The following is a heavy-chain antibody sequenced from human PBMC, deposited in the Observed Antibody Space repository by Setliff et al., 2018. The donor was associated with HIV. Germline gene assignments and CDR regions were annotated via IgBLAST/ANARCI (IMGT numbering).Heavy chain of an antibody. CDR2: IYYGGST. Sequence: TLSLTCTVSGYSISSGYYWGWIRLPPGKGLEWIGDIYYGGSTTYNPSLKSRVTISVDTSKNQFSLKLSSVTAADTAVYYCARGRHYYDSSGYYFDFWGQGTLVTVSS. D-gene: IGHD3-22*01. CDR3: ARGRHYYDSSGYYFDF. CDR1: GYSISSGYY. J-gene: IGHJ4*02. V-gene: IGHV4-38-2*02.